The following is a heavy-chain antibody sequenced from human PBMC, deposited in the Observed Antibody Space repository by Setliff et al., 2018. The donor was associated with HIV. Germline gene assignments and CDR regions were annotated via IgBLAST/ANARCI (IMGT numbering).Heavy chain of an antibody. V-gene: IGHV5-51*01. J-gene: IGHJ4*02. CDR2: IYPGDSDT. CDR1: GYSFTSYW. Sequence: PGESLKISCTGSGYSFTSYWIGWVRQMPGKGLEWMGIIYPGDSDTRYSPSFQAQVTISADKSISTAYLQRSSLTASDTAMYYCARLRIWTGSSHFDYWGQGTLVTVSS. CDR3: ARLRIWTGSSHFDY. D-gene: IGHD3-9*01.